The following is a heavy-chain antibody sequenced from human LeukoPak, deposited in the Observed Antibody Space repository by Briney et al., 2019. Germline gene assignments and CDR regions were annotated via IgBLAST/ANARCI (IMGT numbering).Heavy chain of an antibody. CDR2: IYSGGST. Sequence: GGSLRLSCAASGFTVSSNYMSWVRQAPGKGLERVSVIYSGGSTYYADSVKGRFTISRDNSKNTLYLQMNSLRAEDTAVYYCARDKEATFFDYLGQGTLVTVSS. CDR3: ARDKEATFFDY. V-gene: IGHV3-66*01. CDR1: GFTVSSNY. J-gene: IGHJ4*02.